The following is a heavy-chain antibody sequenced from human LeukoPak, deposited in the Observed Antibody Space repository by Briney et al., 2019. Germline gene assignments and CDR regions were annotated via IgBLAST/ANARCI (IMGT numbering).Heavy chain of an antibody. D-gene: IGHD6-19*01. Sequence: GASVKVSCKASGYTFTGYYMHWVRQAPGQGLEWMGWINPNSGGTNYAQKFQGRVTMTRDTSISTAYMELSRLRSDDTAVYYCARVATVEVAGATPDYFDSWGQGTLVTVSS. V-gene: IGHV1-2*02. J-gene: IGHJ4*02. CDR2: INPNSGGT. CDR1: GYTFTGYY. CDR3: ARVATVEVAGATPDYFDS.